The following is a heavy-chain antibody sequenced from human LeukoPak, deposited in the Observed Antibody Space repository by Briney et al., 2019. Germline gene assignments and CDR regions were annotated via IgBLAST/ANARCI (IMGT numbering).Heavy chain of an antibody. V-gene: IGHV3-30-3*01. D-gene: IGHD3-22*01. Sequence: GGSLRLSCAASGFTFSSYAMHWVRQAPGKGLEWVAVISYDGSNKYYVDSVKGRFTISRDNSKNTLYLEMNSLRAEDTAVYYCARVGSSGPYAFDYWGQGTLVTVSS. J-gene: IGHJ4*02. CDR3: ARVGSSGPYAFDY. CDR2: ISYDGSNK. CDR1: GFTFSSYA.